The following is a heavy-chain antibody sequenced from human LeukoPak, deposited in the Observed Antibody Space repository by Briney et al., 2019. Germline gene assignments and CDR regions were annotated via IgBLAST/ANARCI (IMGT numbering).Heavy chain of an antibody. V-gene: IGHV4-59*01. Sequence: PSETLSLTCTVSGGSISSYYWSWIRQPPGKGLERIGYIYYSGSTNYNPSLKSRLTISIDTSKNQFFLKLNSVTAADTATYYCARENHDYVWGYYSRKEFFDSWGQGTLVTVSS. CDR1: GGSISSYY. D-gene: IGHD3-16*01. J-gene: IGHJ4*02. CDR3: ARENHDYVWGYYSRKEFFDS. CDR2: IYYSGST.